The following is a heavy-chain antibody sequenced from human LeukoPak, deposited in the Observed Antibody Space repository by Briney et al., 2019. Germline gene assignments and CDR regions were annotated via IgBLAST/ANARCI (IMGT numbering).Heavy chain of an antibody. CDR2: INPSGGST. V-gene: IGHV1-46*01. CDR3: ARDGEIVVVPAAMPVYYYYGMDV. Sequence: ASVKVSCKASGYTFTSYYMHWVRQAPGQGLEWMGIINPSGGSTSYAQKFQGRVTMTRDTSTSTVYMELSSLRSEDTAAYYCARDGEIVVVPAAMPVYYYYGMDVWGQGTTVTVSS. J-gene: IGHJ6*02. CDR1: GYTFTSYY. D-gene: IGHD2-2*01.